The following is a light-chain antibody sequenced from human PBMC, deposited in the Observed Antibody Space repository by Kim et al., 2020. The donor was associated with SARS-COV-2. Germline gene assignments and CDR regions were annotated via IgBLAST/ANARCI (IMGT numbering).Light chain of an antibody. CDR1: QSVSSNY. J-gene: IGKJ2*01. Sequence: EIVLTQSPGTLSLSPGERATLSCRASQSVSSNYLAWYQQKPGQAPRVLIYGASSRATGIPDRFSGSGSGTDFSLTISRLEPEDFAVYYCQQYGSSFGQGTKLEI. V-gene: IGKV3-20*01. CDR3: QQYGSS. CDR2: GAS.